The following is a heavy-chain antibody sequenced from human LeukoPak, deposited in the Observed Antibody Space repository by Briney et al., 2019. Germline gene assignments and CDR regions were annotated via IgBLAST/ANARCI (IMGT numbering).Heavy chain of an antibody. D-gene: IGHD3-10*01. CDR2: IYYSGST. J-gene: IGHJ3*02. CDR3: ARPMVRDPPGAFDI. CDR1: GGSISSSSYY. Sequence: TSETLSLTCTVSGGSISSSSYYWGWIRQPPGKGLEWIGSIYYSGSTYYNPSLKSRVTISVDTSKNQFSLKLSSVTAADTAVYYCARPMVRDPPGAFDIWGQGTMVTVSS. V-gene: IGHV4-39*01.